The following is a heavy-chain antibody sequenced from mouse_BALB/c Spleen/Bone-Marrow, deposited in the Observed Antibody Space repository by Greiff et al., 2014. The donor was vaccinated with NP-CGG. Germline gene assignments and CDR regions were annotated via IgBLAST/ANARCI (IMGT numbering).Heavy chain of an antibody. V-gene: IGHV1S81*02. CDR1: GYTFTSYW. CDR3: TRLFYGSSDYAMDN. J-gene: IGHJ4*01. Sequence: QVQLKESGAELVKPGASVKLSCKASGYTFTSYWMHWVKLRPGQGFEWIGEINPNNGGSNYNEKFKRKATLTVDKSSSTAYMQLISLTSEDSAVYYCTRLFYGSSDYAMDNWGQGTSVTVSS. D-gene: IGHD1-1*01. CDR2: INPNNGGS.